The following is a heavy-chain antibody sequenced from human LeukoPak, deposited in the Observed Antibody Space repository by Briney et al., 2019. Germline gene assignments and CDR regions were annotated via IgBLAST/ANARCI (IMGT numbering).Heavy chain of an antibody. CDR1: GGTFSSYA. V-gene: IGHV1-69*01. D-gene: IGHD3-10*01. J-gene: IGHJ5*02. CDR3: ARDGLGALYGSGSS. CDR2: IIPIFGTA. Sequence: GASVKVSCKASGGTFSSYAISWVRQAPGQGLEWMGGIIPIFGTANYAQKFQGRVTITADESTSTAYMELSSLRSEDTAVYYCARDGLGALYGSGSSWGQGTLVTVSS.